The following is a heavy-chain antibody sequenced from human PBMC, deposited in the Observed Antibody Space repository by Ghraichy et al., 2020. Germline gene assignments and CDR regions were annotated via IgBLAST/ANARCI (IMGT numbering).Heavy chain of an antibody. V-gene: IGHV4-30-4*08. CDR2: VYYSGNT. CDR1: GGSINSGDFY. Sequence: LSLTCTVSGGSINSGDFYWSWIRQPPGKGLEWIGFVYYSGNTFYNPSLKSRVLISVDTSKNQFSLRLSSVTAADTAVYYCARDRFTSVGSFGPWGQGTLVTVSS. D-gene: IGHD3-16*02. J-gene: IGHJ5*02. CDR3: ARDRFTSVGSFGP.